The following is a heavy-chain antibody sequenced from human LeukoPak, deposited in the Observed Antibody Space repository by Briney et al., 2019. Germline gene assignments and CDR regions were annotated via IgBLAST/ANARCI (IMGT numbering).Heavy chain of an antibody. CDR2: IYPGDSDT. J-gene: IGHJ6*03. Sequence: GESLKISCKGSGYSFTSYWIGWVRQMPGKGLEWMGTIYPGDSDTRYSPSFQGQVTISADKSINTAYLQWGSLEASDTAMYYCSRQVSSYYYMDVWGRGTTVTVSS. D-gene: IGHD3-22*01. V-gene: IGHV5-51*01. CDR1: GYSFTSYW. CDR3: SRQVSSYYYMDV.